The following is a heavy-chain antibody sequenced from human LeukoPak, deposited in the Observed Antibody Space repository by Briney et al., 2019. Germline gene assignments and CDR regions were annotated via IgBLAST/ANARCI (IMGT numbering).Heavy chain of an antibody. Sequence: GGSLRLSCAASGFTVSNNYMTWVRQAPGKGLEWVSLISTGGSTYYADSVKGRFTISRDNSKNTLYLQMNSLRAEDTAVYYCAKHDYGDFLDYWGQGTLVTVSS. V-gene: IGHV3-53*01. CDR3: AKHDYGDFLDY. D-gene: IGHD4-17*01. J-gene: IGHJ4*02. CDR1: GFTVSNNY. CDR2: ISTGGST.